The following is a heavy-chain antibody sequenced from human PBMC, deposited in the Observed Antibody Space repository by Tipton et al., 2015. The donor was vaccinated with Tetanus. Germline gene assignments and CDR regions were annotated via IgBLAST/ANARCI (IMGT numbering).Heavy chain of an antibody. CDR3: ARQWQLVYFDS. V-gene: IGHV4-39*01. CDR1: GGSITNVVFY. J-gene: IGHJ4*02. CDR2: IYYTGST. Sequence: TLSLTCTVSGGSITNVVFYRGWIRQSPGKGLEWIGSIYYTGSTYYNPSLQSRVTISVDTSKNQFSLELGSVTAADTAVYYCARQWQLVYFDSWGQGTRVTVSS. D-gene: IGHD6-6*01.